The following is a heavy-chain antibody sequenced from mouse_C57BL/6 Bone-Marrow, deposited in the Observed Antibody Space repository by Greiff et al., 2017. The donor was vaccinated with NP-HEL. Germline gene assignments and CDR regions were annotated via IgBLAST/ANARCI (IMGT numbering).Heavy chain of an antibody. CDR2: ISSGGDYI. Sequence: EVKLQESGEGLVKPGGSLKLSCAASGFTFSSYAMSWVRQTPEKRLEWVAYISSGGDYIYYADTVKGRFTISRDNARNTLYLQMSSLKSEDTAMYYCTRASGSSPPFAYWGQGTLVTVSA. CDR3: TRASGSSPPFAY. CDR1: GFTFSSYA. V-gene: IGHV5-9-1*02. D-gene: IGHD1-1*01. J-gene: IGHJ3*01.